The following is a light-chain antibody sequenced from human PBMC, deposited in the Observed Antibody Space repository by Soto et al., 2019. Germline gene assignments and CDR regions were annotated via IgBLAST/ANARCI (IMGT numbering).Light chain of an antibody. CDR3: QQSYSTPIS. CDR1: QSISNH. Sequence: IRMSQFPSSMSPSVGQTVTITCRASQSISNHLDWYQQKPGKAPNLLMYTASNRQSGVPSRFSGSGSGTDFTLTISSLQPEDFATYYCQQSYSTPISFGQGTRLEIK. CDR2: TAS. V-gene: IGKV1-39*01. J-gene: IGKJ5*01.